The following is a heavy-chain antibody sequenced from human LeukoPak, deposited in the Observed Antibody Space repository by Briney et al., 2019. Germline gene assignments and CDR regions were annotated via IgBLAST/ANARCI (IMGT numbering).Heavy chain of an antibody. V-gene: IGHV3-53*01. J-gene: IGHJ4*02. Sequence: PGGSLRLSCTASGFTFGDYAMSWVRQAPGKGLEWVSVIFSGGSTYCADSVKGRFTISRDKSNNTLYLQMNSLRAEDTAVYYRARGPGKASFDYWGQGTLVTVSS. CDR3: ARGPGKASFDY. CDR1: GFTFGDYA. CDR2: IFSGGST. D-gene: IGHD3-10*01.